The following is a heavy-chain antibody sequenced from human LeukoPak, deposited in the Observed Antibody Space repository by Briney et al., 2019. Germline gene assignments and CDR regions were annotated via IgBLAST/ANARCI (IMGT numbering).Heavy chain of an antibody. J-gene: IGHJ4*02. D-gene: IGHD3-10*01. CDR1: GGSISSSSYY. CDR2: IYYSGNT. CDR3: ARRLRGSGNWDFDY. V-gene: IGHV4-39*01. Sequence: SETLSLTCTVSGGSISSSSYYWGRIRQPPGKGLEWIGSIYYSGNTYYNPSLKSRVTISVETSKNQFSLNVRSVTAADTAVYYCARRLRGSGNWDFDYWGQGTLVTVSS.